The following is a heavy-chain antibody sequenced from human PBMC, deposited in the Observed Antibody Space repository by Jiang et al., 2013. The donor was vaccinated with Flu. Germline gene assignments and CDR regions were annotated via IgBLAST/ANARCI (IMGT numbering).Heavy chain of an antibody. J-gene: IGHJ1*01. D-gene: IGHD6-19*01. V-gene: IGHV6-1*01. CDR1: GDSVSSNSAA. Sequence: SQTLSLTCAISGDSVSSNSAAWNWIRQSPSRGLEWLGRTYYRSKWYNDYAVSVKSRITINPDTSKNQFSLQLNSVTPEDTAVYYCARETGVAGTGASAEYFQHWGQGTLVTVSS. CDR3: ARETGVAGTGASAEYFQH. CDR2: TYYRSKWYN.